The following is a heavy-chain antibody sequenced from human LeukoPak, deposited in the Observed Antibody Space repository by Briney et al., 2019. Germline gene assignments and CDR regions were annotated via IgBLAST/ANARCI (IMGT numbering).Heavy chain of an antibody. CDR1: GYSISSGYY. J-gene: IGHJ4*02. CDR2: IYTSGST. CDR3: ARETFEYSSSGFDY. Sequence: SETLSLTCAVSGYSISSGYYWGWIRQPPGKGLEWIGRIYTSGSTNYNPSLKSRVTISVDTSKNQFSLKLSSVTAADTAVYYCARETFEYSSSGFDYWGQGTLVTVSS. V-gene: IGHV4-38-2*02. D-gene: IGHD6-6*01.